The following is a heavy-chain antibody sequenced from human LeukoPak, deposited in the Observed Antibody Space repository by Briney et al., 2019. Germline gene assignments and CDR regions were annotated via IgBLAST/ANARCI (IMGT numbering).Heavy chain of an antibody. D-gene: IGHD4-17*01. V-gene: IGHV1-24*01. J-gene: IGHJ6*03. Sequence: GASVKVSCKVPRYTLTEFSMHWVRQAPGKGLEWMGGFDPENGETIYAQKFQGRVTMTEDTSTDTAYMELSSLRSDDTAVYYCASAVTTYYYYYMDVWGKGTTVTVSS. CDR2: FDPENGET. CDR3: ASAVTTYYYYYMDV. CDR1: RYTLTEFS.